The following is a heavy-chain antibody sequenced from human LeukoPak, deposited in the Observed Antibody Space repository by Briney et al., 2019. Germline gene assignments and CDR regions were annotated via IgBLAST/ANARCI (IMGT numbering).Heavy chain of an antibody. Sequence: ASVKVSCKASGYTFTGYYMHWVRRAPGQGLEWMGWINPNSGGTNYAQKFQGRVTMTTDTSTSTAYMELRSLRSDDTAVYYCARGALTGRIGDYWGQGTLVTVSS. CDR3: ARGALTGRIGDY. D-gene: IGHD3-9*01. J-gene: IGHJ4*02. CDR1: GYTFTGYY. V-gene: IGHV1-2*02. CDR2: INPNSGGT.